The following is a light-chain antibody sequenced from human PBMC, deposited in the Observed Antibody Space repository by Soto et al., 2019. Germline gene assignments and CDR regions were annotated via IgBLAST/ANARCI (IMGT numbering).Light chain of an antibody. Sequence: EIVLTQSPGTLSLSPGERATLSCRASQSVSNNYFAWYQQKPGQTPRLLIYAASSRISGIADRFSGSGSGTDFTRTISRLEPEDFAVYYCQQYGSSPPWTFGQGTKVEIK. V-gene: IGKV3-20*01. CDR1: QSVSNNY. CDR3: QQYGSSPPWT. CDR2: AAS. J-gene: IGKJ1*01.